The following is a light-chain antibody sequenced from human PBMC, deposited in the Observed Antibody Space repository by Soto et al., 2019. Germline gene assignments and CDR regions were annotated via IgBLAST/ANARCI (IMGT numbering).Light chain of an antibody. CDR1: QGINSY. J-gene: IGKJ4*01. CDR3: QQLNSYPLT. CDR2: AAS. Sequence: DLQLTQSPSFLSASVGDRVTITCRASQGINSYLVWYQQKPGEGPKLLIYAASTLQSGVPSRFSGSGSGTEFTLTISSLQPEDFATYYCQQLNSYPLTFGGGTKVEIK. V-gene: IGKV1-9*01.